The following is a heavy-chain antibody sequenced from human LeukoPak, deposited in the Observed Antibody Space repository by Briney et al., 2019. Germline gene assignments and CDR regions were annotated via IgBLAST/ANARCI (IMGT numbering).Heavy chain of an antibody. Sequence: PGGSLRLSCAPSGFIFSDYWSHWVRQTPGQGLVWVAAINRDGTGTSHADSVRGRFTVSRDNAKNSLFLQMNSLRAEDTAVYYCARLPAYCSSTSCYYDYWGQGTLVTVSS. CDR1: GFIFSDYW. V-gene: IGHV3-74*01. D-gene: IGHD2-2*01. CDR2: INRDGTGT. J-gene: IGHJ4*02. CDR3: ARLPAYCSSTSCYYDY.